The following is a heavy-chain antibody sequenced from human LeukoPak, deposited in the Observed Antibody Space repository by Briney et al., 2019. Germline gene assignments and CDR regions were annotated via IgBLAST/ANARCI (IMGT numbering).Heavy chain of an antibody. Sequence: SETLSLTCTVSGGSISTYYWSWIRQPPGKGLEWIGYLYYSGSTNYNPSLKSRVTISVDTSKNQFPLKLSSVTAADTAVYYCARSHHPKYATTGHYWGQGTLVTVSS. CDR3: ARSHHPKYATTGHY. J-gene: IGHJ4*02. V-gene: IGHV4-59*01. CDR2: LYYSGST. CDR1: GGSISTYY. D-gene: IGHD1-1*01.